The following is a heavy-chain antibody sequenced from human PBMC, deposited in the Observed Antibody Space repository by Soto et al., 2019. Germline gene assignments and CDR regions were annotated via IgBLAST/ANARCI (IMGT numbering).Heavy chain of an antibody. CDR2: IVVGSGNT. CDR1: GFTFTSSA. D-gene: IGHD3-22*01. V-gene: IGHV1-58*01. Sequence: QMQLVQSGPEVKKPGTSVKVSCKASGFTFTSSAVQWVRQARGQRLEWIGWIVVGSGNTNYAQKFQERVTITRDMSTSTAYMELSSLRSEDTAVYYCAADRTDSSGYYPLYYGMDVWGQGTTVTVSS. CDR3: AADRTDSSGYYPLYYGMDV. J-gene: IGHJ6*02.